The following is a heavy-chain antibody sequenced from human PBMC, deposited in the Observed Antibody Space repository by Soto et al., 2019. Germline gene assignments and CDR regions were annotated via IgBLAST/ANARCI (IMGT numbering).Heavy chain of an antibody. Sequence: SVKVSCKASGGTFSSYAISWVRQAPGQGLEWTARIIPIFGTANYAQKFQGRVTITADESTSTAYMELSSLRSEDTAMYYCARSHPNSDFWTDLTRPDTVDICGQGTMVTVS. J-gene: IGHJ3*02. CDR3: ARSHPNSDFWTDLTRPDTVDI. D-gene: IGHD3-3*01. CDR2: IIPIFGTA. CDR1: GGTFSSYA. V-gene: IGHV1-69*13.